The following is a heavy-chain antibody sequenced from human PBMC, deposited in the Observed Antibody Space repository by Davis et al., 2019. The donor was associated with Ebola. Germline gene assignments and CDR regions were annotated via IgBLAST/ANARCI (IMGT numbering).Heavy chain of an antibody. Sequence: SETLSLTCTVSGGSISSSSYYWGWIRQPPGKGLEWIGSIYYSGSTYYNPSLKSRVTISVDTSKNQFSLKLSSVTAADTAVYYCARATQSWFDPWGQGTLVTVSS. CDR2: IYYSGST. V-gene: IGHV4-39*07. J-gene: IGHJ5*02. D-gene: IGHD1-1*01. CDR1: GGSISSSSYY. CDR3: ARATQSWFDP.